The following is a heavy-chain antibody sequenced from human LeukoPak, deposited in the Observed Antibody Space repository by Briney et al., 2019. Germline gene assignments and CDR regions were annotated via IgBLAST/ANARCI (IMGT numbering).Heavy chain of an antibody. CDR3: ATYDSYTSSWSSAWYFDL. J-gene: IGHJ2*01. CDR1: GGSISSYY. V-gene: IGHV4-4*09. D-gene: IGHD6-13*01. CDR2: IYTSGST. Sequence: SDTLSLTCTVSGGSISSYYWSWIRQPPGKGLEWIGYIYTSGSTNYNPCLKSRVTISVDTSKNQFSLKLNSVTAADTAVYYCATYDSYTSSWSSAWYFDLWGSGTLVTVSS.